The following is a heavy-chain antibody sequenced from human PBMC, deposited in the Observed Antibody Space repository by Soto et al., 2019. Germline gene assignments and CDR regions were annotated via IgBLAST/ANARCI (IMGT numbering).Heavy chain of an antibody. D-gene: IGHD2-15*01. CDR1: GFTVTSKY. V-gene: IGHV3-66*01. CDR2: IQSGGST. Sequence: DVQLVESGGGLVQPGGSLTLSCAGSGFTVTSKYMSWVRQAPGKGLEWVSLIQSGGSTFYADAVKGRFSISRDNSKNTVYLQLNSLRAEDTAVYYCARDEVHCSGGRCYGVAMDVWGKGTTVTVSS. J-gene: IGHJ6*03. CDR3: ARDEVHCSGGRCYGVAMDV.